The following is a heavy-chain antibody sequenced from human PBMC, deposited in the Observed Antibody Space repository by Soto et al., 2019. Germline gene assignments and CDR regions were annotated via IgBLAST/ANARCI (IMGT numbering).Heavy chain of an antibody. CDR2: INHSGRV. CDR1: GGSFSGHS. CDR3: STRAYDTNGYYRFDP. J-gene: IGHJ5*01. Sequence: SETLSLTCAVYGGSFSGHSWTWIRQSPGKGLEWIGDINHSGRVNYSPSLKSRVTISLDTSKNQFSLTLSAVTAADTAMYYCSTRAYDTNGYYRFDPWGQGTLVTVLL. V-gene: IGHV4-34*01. D-gene: IGHD3-22*01.